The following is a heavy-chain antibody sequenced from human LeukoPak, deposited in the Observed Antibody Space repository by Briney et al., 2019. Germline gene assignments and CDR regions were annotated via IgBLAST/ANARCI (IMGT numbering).Heavy chain of an antibody. CDR1: NGSIGSFY. CDR3: ARRRIYYHFDY. V-gene: IGHV4-59*08. J-gene: IGHJ4*02. D-gene: IGHD3-22*01. CDR2: IFHSGST. Sequence: SETLSLTCTVSNGSIGSFYWTWIRQPPGKGLEWIGYIFHSGSTKYNPSLKSRATISVDTSKNQFSLKLTSITAADTAVYYCARRRIYYHFDYWGQGARVTVSS.